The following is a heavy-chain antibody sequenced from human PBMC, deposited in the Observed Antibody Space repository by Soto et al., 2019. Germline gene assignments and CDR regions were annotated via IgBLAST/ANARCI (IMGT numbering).Heavy chain of an antibody. CDR3: ARIADCSTTSCSFPSRFHIRGYSYYYGLDV. V-gene: IGHV1-18*01. CDR2: ISAYNGNS. D-gene: IGHD2-2*01. CDR1: GYTFTSYG. J-gene: IGHJ6*02. Sequence: ASVKVSCKASGYTFTSYGISWVRQAPGQGLEWVGWISAYNGNSNYAQKYHGRVTMTTDTSTNTAYMEMSSLRSDDTAVYYCARIADCSTTSCSFPSRFHIRGYSYYYGLDVWGQGTTVTVSS.